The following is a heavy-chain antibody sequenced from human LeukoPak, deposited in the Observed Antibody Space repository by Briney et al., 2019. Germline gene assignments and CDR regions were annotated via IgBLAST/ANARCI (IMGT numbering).Heavy chain of an antibody. Sequence: SVKVSCKASGGTFSSYAISWVRQAPRQGLEWMGGIIPIFGTANYAQKFQGRVTITADKSTSTAYMELSSLRSEDTAVYYCARRIAAAHDYWGQGTLVTVSS. D-gene: IGHD6-13*01. CDR1: GGTFSSYA. V-gene: IGHV1-69*06. CDR2: IIPIFGTA. CDR3: ARRIAAAHDY. J-gene: IGHJ4*02.